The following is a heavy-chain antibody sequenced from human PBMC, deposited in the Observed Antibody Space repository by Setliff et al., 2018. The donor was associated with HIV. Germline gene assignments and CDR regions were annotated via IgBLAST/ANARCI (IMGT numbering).Heavy chain of an antibody. Sequence: SETLSLTCTVSGGSISSPTYYWGWIRQPPGKGLEWIGTIYYSGSTYYNPSLKSRLTISVDTSKNQFSLKLSSVTAADTAVYYCARHSPSDYWGQGTLVTVSS. J-gene: IGHJ4*02. V-gene: IGHV4-39*01. CDR2: IYYSGST. CDR1: GGSISSPTYY. CDR3: ARHSPSDY.